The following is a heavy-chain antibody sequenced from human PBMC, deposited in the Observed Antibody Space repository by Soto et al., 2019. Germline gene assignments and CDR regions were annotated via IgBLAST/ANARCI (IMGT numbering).Heavy chain of an antibody. Sequence: SVKVSCKASGFTFTSSAMQWVRQARGQRLEWIGWIVVGSGNTNYAQKFQERVTITRDMSTSTAYMELSSLRSEDTAVYYCALDWGATSKFDYNNQYKNAFDIWGQGTMVTVSS. CDR2: IVVGSGNT. J-gene: IGHJ3*02. CDR3: ALDWGATSKFDYNNQYKNAFDI. CDR1: GFTFTSSA. V-gene: IGHV1-58*02. D-gene: IGHD1-26*01.